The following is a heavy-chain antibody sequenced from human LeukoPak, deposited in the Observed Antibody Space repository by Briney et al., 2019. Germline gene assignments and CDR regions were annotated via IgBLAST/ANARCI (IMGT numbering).Heavy chain of an antibody. CDR2: SSSDETYK. CDR3: ARGGGLDV. V-gene: IGHV3-30-3*01. J-gene: IGHJ6*02. Sequence: GGSLRLSCAASGFPFTVYPTHWVRQAPGKGLEWVSVSSSDETYKFYADSVRGRFTISRDNSKNRLYLQMSNLRAEDTAVYFCARGGGLDVWGQGATVTVSS. CDR1: GFPFTVYP. D-gene: IGHD3-16*01.